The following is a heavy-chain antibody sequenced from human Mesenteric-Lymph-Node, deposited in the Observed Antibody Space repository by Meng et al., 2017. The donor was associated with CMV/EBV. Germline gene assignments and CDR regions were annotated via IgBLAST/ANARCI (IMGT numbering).Heavy chain of an antibody. CDR3: TRETTMFRGVFPYSSGMDV. Sequence: GESLKISCAASGFTFSNYEMNWVRQGPGKGLEWLSKISSGGSTMYYADSVKGRFTTSRDNAKNSLYLQMSTLRAEDTAVYYCTRETTMFRGVFPYSSGMDVWGQGTTVTVSS. CDR1: GFTFSNYE. V-gene: IGHV3-48*03. D-gene: IGHD3-10*01. CDR2: ISSGGSTM. J-gene: IGHJ6*02.